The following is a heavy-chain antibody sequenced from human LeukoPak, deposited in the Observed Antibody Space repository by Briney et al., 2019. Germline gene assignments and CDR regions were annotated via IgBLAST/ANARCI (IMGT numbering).Heavy chain of an antibody. V-gene: IGHV3-48*03. J-gene: IGHJ4*02. CDR3: AREGVMAPYYFDY. Sequence: GGSLRLSCAASGFTFSSFEMNWVRQAPGKGLEWVSYISSSRSTIYYADSVKGRFTTSRDNAKNSLYLQMNSLRVEDTAVYYCAREGVMAPYYFDYWGQGTLVTVSS. CDR1: GFTFSSFE. CDR2: ISSSRSTI. D-gene: IGHD3-16*01.